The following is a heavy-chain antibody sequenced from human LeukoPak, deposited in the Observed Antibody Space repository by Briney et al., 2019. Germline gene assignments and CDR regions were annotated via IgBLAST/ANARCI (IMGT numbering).Heavy chain of an antibody. Sequence: GGSLRLSCAPSGFTFDSYAMSWVRQAPGKGLEWVSFISGGGGNTYYANSVKGRFTISRDNSKNTLYLQMNSLRAEDTAVYYCAKSSSNGLSVFDYWGQGTLVTVSS. CDR2: ISGGGGNT. J-gene: IGHJ4*02. CDR1: GFTFDSYA. CDR3: AKSSSNGLSVFDY. D-gene: IGHD2-8*01. V-gene: IGHV3-23*01.